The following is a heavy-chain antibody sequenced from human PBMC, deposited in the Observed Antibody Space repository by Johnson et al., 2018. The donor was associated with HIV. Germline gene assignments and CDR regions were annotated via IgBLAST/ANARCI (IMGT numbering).Heavy chain of an antibody. V-gene: IGHV3-30*04. D-gene: IGHD2-2*01. J-gene: IGHJ3*02. CDR2: IWYDGSNK. CDR1: GFTFSSYA. Sequence: QVQLVESGGGVVQPGRSLRLSCAASGFTFSSYAMHWVRQAPGKGLEWVALIWYDGSNKYYADSVKGRFTISRDKSKKTLYLQMNSLRLEDTAIYYCARAAIGVLPAGAFHIWGRGTMVTVSS. CDR3: ARAAIGVLPAGAFHI.